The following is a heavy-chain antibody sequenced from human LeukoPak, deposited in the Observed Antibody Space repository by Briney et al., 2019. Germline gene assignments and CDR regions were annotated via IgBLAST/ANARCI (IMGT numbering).Heavy chain of an antibody. CDR2: INPDSGGT. CDR1: ASTFTVSY. CDR3: TGEATAGNWFDP. D-gene: IGHD5-12*01. J-gene: IGHJ5*02. Sequence: ASVKVSCKAAASTFTVSYITWVRLAPGQGLEWMGWINPDSGGTNYAQKFQGTVTMTRHTSLTTVYMELSRLRSDDTTVFYCTGEATAGNWFDPWGQGTRVSVSS. V-gene: IGHV1-2*02.